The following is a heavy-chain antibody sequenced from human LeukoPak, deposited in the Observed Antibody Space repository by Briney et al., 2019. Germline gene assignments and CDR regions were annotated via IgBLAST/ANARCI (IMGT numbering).Heavy chain of an antibody. J-gene: IGHJ1*01. CDR2: IYYSGST. V-gene: IGHV4-34*01. Sequence: SETLSLTCAVYGGSFSGYYWSWIRQPPGKGLEWIGSIYYSGSTYYNPSLKSRVTISVDTSKNQFSLKLSSVTAADTAVYYCARDYLSGWWSEYFQHWGQGTLVTVSS. CDR3: ARDYLSGWWSEYFQH. D-gene: IGHD6-19*01. CDR1: GGSFSGYY.